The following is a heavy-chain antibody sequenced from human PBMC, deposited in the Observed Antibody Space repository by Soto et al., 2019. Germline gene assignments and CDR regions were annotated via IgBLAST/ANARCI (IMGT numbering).Heavy chain of an antibody. Sequence: QVQLVQSGAEVKKPGASVKVSCKASGYTFNSYGISWVRQAPGQGLEWMGWISAYNGNTKYAQKVQGRVTMTTDTSTSTAYMELRSLRSDDTPVYYCARDPALGGPFDYWRQGTLVTVSS. CDR2: ISAYNGNT. J-gene: IGHJ4*02. CDR3: ARDPALGGPFDY. V-gene: IGHV1-18*01. D-gene: IGHD3-16*01. CDR1: GYTFNSYG.